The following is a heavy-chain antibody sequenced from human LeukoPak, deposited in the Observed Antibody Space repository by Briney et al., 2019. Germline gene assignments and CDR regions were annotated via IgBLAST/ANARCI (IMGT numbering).Heavy chain of an antibody. J-gene: IGHJ6*02. V-gene: IGHV3-30*02. CDR1: GFTFSSCG. CDR3: AKDLRYSSNHYYYYYGMDV. CDR2: IRYDGSNK. D-gene: IGHD6-13*01. Sequence: GGSLRLSCAASGFTFSSCGMHWVRQAPGKGLEWVAFIRYDGSNKYYADSVKGRFTISRDNSKNTLYLQMNSLRAEDTAVYYCAKDLRYSSNHYYYYYGMDVWGQGTTVTVSS.